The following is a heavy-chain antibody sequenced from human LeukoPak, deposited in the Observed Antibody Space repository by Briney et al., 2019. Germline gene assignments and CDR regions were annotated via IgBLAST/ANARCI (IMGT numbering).Heavy chain of an antibody. D-gene: IGHD6-19*01. CDR3: ARGHIAVAAAIKY. J-gene: IGHJ4*02. Sequence: SETLSLTCTVSGGSISGYYWSWIRQPPGKGLEWIGEINHSGSTNYNPSLKSRVTISVDTSKNQFSLKLSSVTAADTAVYYCARGHIAVAAAIKYWGQGTLVTVSS. CDR2: INHSGST. V-gene: IGHV4-34*01. CDR1: GGSISGYY.